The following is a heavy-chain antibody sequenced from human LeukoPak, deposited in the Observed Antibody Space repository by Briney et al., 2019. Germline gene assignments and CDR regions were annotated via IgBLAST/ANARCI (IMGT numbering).Heavy chain of an antibody. CDR1: GFTFSSYA. V-gene: IGHV3-23*01. D-gene: IGHD6-6*01. CDR2: ISGSGGST. J-gene: IGHJ4*02. CDR3: ARGDPASIAARPFDY. Sequence: PGGSLLLSCAASGFTFSSYAMSWGRPAPGKGLEWVSAISGSGGSTYYADSVKGRSTISRDNSKNTLYLQMNSLRAEDTAVYYCARGDPASIAARPFDYWGQGTLVTVSS.